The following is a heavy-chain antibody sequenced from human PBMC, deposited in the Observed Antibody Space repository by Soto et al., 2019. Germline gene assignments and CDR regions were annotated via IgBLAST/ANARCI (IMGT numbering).Heavy chain of an antibody. D-gene: IGHD3-10*01. CDR2: INPSGGST. Sequence: ASVKVSCKASGYTFTSYYMHWVRQAPGQGLEWMGIINPSGGSTSYAQKFQGRVTMTRDTSTSTVYMELSSLRSEDTAVYYCARDYYGSGSYEDYYYMDVWGKGTTVTVSS. J-gene: IGHJ6*03. CDR3: ARDYYGSGSYEDYYYMDV. CDR1: GYTFTSYY. V-gene: IGHV1-46*03.